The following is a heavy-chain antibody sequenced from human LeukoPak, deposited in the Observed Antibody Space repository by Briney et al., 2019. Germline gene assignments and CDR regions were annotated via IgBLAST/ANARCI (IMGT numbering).Heavy chain of an antibody. J-gene: IGHJ3*02. D-gene: IGHD2-21*01. CDR2: IRNSGAA. CDR1: GGSNSNGNYF. CDR3: AREVIHPTDSDAFDI. V-gene: IGHV4-30-4*08. Sequence: SETLSLTCTVSGGSNSNGNYFWSWIRQTPGKGLEWIAYIRNSGAAYYHPSLESRVTLSIDTAKNQFSLELSFLTAADTAVYFCAREVIHPTDSDAFDIWGRGSMVTVSS.